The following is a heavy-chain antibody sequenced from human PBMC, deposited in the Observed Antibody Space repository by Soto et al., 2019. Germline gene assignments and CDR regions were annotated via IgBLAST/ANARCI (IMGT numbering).Heavy chain of an antibody. Sequence: GGSLRLSCAASGFTFSSYGMHWVRQAPGKVLEWVAVISYDGSNKYYADSVKGRFTISRDNSQNTLYLQMNSLRAEDTAEYYRARYYSDSSGYDGMDVWGHGXTVTVYS. CDR3: ARYYSDSSGYDGMDV. D-gene: IGHD3-22*01. V-gene: IGHV3-30*03. CDR2: ISYDGSNK. J-gene: IGHJ6*02. CDR1: GFTFSSYG.